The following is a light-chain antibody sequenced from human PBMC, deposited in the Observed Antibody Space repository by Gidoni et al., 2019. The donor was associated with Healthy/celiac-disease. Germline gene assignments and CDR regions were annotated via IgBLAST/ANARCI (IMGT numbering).Light chain of an antibody. CDR3: CSYAGSSTFVV. Sequence: QSALTQPASVSGSPGQSSTISCTGTSSDVGSYNLVSWYQQHPGKAPKLMIYEGSKRPSGVSNRFSCSTSGNTASLTISGLQAEDEADYYCCSYAGSSTFVVFCGGTKLTVL. J-gene: IGLJ2*01. CDR1: SSDVGSYNL. CDR2: EGS. V-gene: IGLV2-23*03.